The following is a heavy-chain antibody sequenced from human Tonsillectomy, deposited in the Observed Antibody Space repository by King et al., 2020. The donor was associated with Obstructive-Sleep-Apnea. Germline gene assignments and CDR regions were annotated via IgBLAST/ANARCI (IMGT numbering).Heavy chain of an antibody. CDR1: GGSISSGGYY. CDR2: IYYSGST. Sequence: QLQESGPGLVKPSQTLSLTCTVSGGSISSGGYYWSWIRQHPGKGLEWIGYIYYSGSTYYNPSPKSRVTISVDTSKIQFSLKLSSVTAADTAVYYCARDSKTAPPYYAFDIWGQGTMVTVSS. CDR3: ARDSKTAPPYYAFDI. J-gene: IGHJ3*02. V-gene: IGHV4-31*03. D-gene: IGHD1-26*01.